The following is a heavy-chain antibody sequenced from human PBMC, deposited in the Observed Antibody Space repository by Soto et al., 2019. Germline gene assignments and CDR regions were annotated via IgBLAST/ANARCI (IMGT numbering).Heavy chain of an antibody. D-gene: IGHD1-26*01. CDR3: VRYRSRDYYYGMDV. CDR1: GYSFDNYW. CDR2: IYPGDSDR. J-gene: IGHJ6*02. V-gene: IGHV5-51*01. Sequence: GESLKISCKGSGYSFDNYWIGWVRQMPGKGLEWMAIIYPGDSDRRYSPSFQGQVTISADQSISTAYLQWSSLKASDTANYYCVRYRSRDYYYGMDVGGQGTTVTVSS.